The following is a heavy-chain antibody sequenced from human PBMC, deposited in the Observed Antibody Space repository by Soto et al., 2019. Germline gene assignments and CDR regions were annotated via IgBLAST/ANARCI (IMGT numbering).Heavy chain of an antibody. J-gene: IGHJ5*02. CDR1: GGSISSSSYY. CDR3: TRDRWFGEYQFDP. CDR2: IYYSGST. V-gene: IGHV4-39*02. Sequence: SETLSLTCTVSGGSISSSSYYWGWIRQPPGKGLEWIGSIYYSGSTYYNPSLKSRVTISVDTSKNQFSLKLSSVTAADTAVYYCTRDRWFGEYQFDPWGQGTLVTVSS. D-gene: IGHD3-10*01.